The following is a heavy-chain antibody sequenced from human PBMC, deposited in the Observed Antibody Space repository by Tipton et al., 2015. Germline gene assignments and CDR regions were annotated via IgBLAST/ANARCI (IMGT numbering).Heavy chain of an antibody. V-gene: IGHV4-34*01. D-gene: IGHD3-22*01. CDR1: GGSFSAYY. CDR2: INLSEST. CDR3: AREVWYYDSSGYDY. J-gene: IGHJ4*02. Sequence: TLSLTCAVYGGSFSAYYWTWVRQAPGKGLEWIGEINLSESTSYNPSLKSRVTMSVDTSKNQFSLHLSSVTAADTAVYYCAREVWYYDSSGYDYWGQGTLVTVSS.